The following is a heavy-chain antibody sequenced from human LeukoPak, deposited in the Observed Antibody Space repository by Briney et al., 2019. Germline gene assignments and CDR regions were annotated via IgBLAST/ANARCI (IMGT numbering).Heavy chain of an antibody. V-gene: IGHV3-23*01. D-gene: IGHD3-9*01. J-gene: IGHJ4*02. CDR2: ISLNDGST. Sequence: GGSLRLSCTASGFTFRSCAINWVRQAPGKGLEWVSVISLNDGSTYYADSVRGRFTISRDNSKNTLFLQMNGLRAEDTAIYYCAKAMTSSTYYFDSWGQGTLVTVSS. CDR3: AKAMTSSTYYFDS. CDR1: GFTFRSCA.